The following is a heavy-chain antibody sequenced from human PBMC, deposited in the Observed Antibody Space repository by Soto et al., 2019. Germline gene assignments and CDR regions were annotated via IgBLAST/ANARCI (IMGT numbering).Heavy chain of an antibody. CDR3: ARDRGYYYYGMDV. J-gene: IGHJ6*02. V-gene: IGHV3-53*01. Sequence: EVQLVESGGGLMQPGGSLRLSCAASGFTVSSNYMSWVRQAPGKGLEWVSVIYSGGSTYYADSVKGRFTIYRDNSKKTLYLQMNSLRAEDTAVYYCARDRGYYYYGMDVWGQGTTVTVSS. D-gene: IGHD2-15*01. CDR2: IYSGGST. CDR1: GFTVSSNY.